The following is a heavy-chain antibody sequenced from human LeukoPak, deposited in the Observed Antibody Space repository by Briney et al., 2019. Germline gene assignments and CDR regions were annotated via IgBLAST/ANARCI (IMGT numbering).Heavy chain of an antibody. Sequence: ASVKVSCKASGGTFSSYAISWVRQAPGQGLEWMGGIIPIFGTANYAQKFQGRVTITADEPTSTAYMELSSLRSEDTAVYYCARSRSLRTHIDYWGQGTLVTVSS. D-gene: IGHD6-6*01. V-gene: IGHV1-69*13. CDR2: IIPIFGTA. J-gene: IGHJ4*02. CDR1: GGTFSSYA. CDR3: ARSRSLRTHIDY.